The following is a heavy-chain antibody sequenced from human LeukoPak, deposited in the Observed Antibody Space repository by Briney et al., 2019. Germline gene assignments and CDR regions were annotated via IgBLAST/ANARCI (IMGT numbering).Heavy chain of an antibody. CDR1: GGSISSYY. CDR2: IYYSGST. V-gene: IGHV4-59*08. D-gene: IGHD2-21*02. Sequence: SETLSLTCTVSGGSISSYYWSWIRQPPGKGLEWIGYIYYSGSTNYNSSLKSRVTISVDTSKNQFSLKLSSVTAADTAVYYCARFPHCARPDGGDCYSPGGYYYYYMDVWGKGTTVTVSS. CDR3: ARFPHCARPDGGDCYSPGGYYYYYMDV. J-gene: IGHJ6*03.